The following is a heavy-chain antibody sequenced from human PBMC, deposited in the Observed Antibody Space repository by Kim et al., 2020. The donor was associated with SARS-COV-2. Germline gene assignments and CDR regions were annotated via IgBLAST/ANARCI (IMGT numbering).Heavy chain of an antibody. CDR2: VSGSGGGT. J-gene: IGHJ4*02. Sequence: GGSLRLSCAASGFTFSSYAMSWVRQAPGKGPEWVSLVSGSGGGTYHADSVKGRFAISRDNSKKTLYLQMNSLRAEDTALYYCAKGEINNCSLFYYWGPGTLGTVS. D-gene: IGHD1-1*01. V-gene: IGHV3-23*01. CDR1: GFTFSSYA. CDR3: AKGEINNCSLFYY.